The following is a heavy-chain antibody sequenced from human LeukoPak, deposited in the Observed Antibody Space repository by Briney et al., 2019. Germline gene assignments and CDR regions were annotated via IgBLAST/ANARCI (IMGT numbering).Heavy chain of an antibody. Sequence: SVKVSCKASGGTFSSYTISWVRQAPGQGHEWMGRIIPILGIANYAQKFQGRVTITADKSTSTAYMKLSSLRSEDTAVYYCARAPCSSTSCYSDLNWFDPWGQGTLVTVSS. CDR1: GGTFSSYT. CDR3: ARAPCSSTSCYSDLNWFDP. J-gene: IGHJ5*02. V-gene: IGHV1-69*02. D-gene: IGHD2-2*01. CDR2: IIPILGIA.